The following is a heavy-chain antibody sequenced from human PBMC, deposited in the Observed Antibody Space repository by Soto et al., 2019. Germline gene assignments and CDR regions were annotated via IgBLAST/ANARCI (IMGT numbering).Heavy chain of an antibody. D-gene: IGHD3-16*01. CDR3: ARDVPLNYYDGTFSYYAMDV. CDR1: GYPFTGPY. J-gene: IGHJ6*02. Sequence: SVKVSCKASGYPFTGPYIYWVRQAPGQGLEWMGWIIPFFKATNYAQKFQGRVTITADDSTSTAYMDLYSLRSEDTAVYYCARDVPLNYYDGTFSYYAMDVWGRGTTVTVSS. V-gene: IGHV1-69*13. CDR2: IIPFFKAT.